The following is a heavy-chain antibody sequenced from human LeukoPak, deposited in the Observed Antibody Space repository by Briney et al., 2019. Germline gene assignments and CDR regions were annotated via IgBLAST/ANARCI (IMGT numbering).Heavy chain of an antibody. CDR3: VRSYYYYMDV. Sequence: PGGSLRLSCAASRFTFPTFSMNWVRQAPGKGLEWVSHISSDSTTISYADSVKGRFTISRDNAKTSLYLQMNSLKADDTAVYYCVRSYYYYMDVWGQGTTVTVSS. V-gene: IGHV3-48*01. CDR2: ISSDSTTI. CDR1: RFTFPTFS. J-gene: IGHJ6*03.